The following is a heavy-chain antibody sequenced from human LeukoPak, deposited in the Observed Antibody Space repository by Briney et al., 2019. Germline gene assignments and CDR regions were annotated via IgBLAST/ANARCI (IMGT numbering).Heavy chain of an antibody. CDR2: ILSNGDSS. J-gene: IGHJ4*02. Sequence: GGSLRLSCTASGFTFSSYPMHWVRQAPGKGLEYVSAILSNGDSSFYADSVKGRFTISRDNSKNTLYLQMGSLRADDMAVYYCARDTTSGWSFDYWGQGTQVTVSS. CDR3: ARDTTSGWSFDY. CDR1: GFTFSSYP. V-gene: IGHV3-64*02. D-gene: IGHD6-19*01.